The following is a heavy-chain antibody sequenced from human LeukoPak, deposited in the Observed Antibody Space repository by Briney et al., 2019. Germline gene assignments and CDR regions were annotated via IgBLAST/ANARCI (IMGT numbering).Heavy chain of an antibody. V-gene: IGHV4-30-2*01. J-gene: IGHJ4*02. Sequence: SQTLSLTGAVSGCSISSGGYSWSSIRQPPGKSLEWIGYIYHSRSTYYNPSLKSRVTISVDRSKNQFSLKLSSVTAADTAVYYCARGVAAAGTWPYYFDYWGQGTLVTVSS. CDR1: GCSISSGGYS. D-gene: IGHD6-13*01. CDR3: ARGVAAAGTWPYYFDY. CDR2: IYHSRST.